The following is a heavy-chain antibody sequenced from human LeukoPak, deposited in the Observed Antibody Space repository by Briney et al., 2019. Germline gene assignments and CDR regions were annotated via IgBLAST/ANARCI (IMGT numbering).Heavy chain of an antibody. J-gene: IGHJ3*02. CDR3: ARDPSSVVVPAAIMTGAFDI. V-gene: IGHV3-21*01. D-gene: IGHD2-2*01. Sequence: GGSLRLSCAASGFTFSSYWMSWVRQAPGKGLEWVSSISSSSSYIYYADSVKGRFTISRDNAKNSLYLQMNSLRAEDTAVYYCARDPSSVVVPAAIMTGAFDIWGQGTTVTVSS. CDR2: ISSSSSYI. CDR1: GFTFSSYW.